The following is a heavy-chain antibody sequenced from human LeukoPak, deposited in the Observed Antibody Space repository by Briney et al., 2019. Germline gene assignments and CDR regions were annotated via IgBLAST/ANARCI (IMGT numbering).Heavy chain of an antibody. CDR3: ARGRRSPYAFDI. V-gene: IGHV4-59*01. Sequence: SETLSLTCTVSGGSISSYYWSWIRQPPGKGLEWIGYIYYSGSTNYNPSLKSRVTISVDTSKNQFSLKLSSVTAAGTAVYYCARGRRSPYAFDIWGQGTMVTVSS. CDR1: GGSISSYY. CDR2: IYYSGST. J-gene: IGHJ3*02.